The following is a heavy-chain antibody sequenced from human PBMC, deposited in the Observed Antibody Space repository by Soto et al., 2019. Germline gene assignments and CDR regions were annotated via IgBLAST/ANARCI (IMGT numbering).Heavy chain of an antibody. CDR1: GGSISSGDYY. Sequence: SETLSLTCTVSGGSISSGDYYWSWIRQPPGKGLEWIGYIYYSGSTYYNPSLKSRVTISVDTSKNQFSLELSSVTAADTAVYYCARASSSHYYYYGMDVWGQGTTVTVSS. J-gene: IGHJ6*02. CDR3: ARASSSHYYYYGMDV. D-gene: IGHD6-6*01. CDR2: IYYSGST. V-gene: IGHV4-30-4*01.